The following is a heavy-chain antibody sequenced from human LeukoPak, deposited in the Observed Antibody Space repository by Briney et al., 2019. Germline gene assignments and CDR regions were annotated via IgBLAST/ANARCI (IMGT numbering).Heavy chain of an antibody. J-gene: IGHJ4*02. CDR1: GFTFSSYS. Sequence: GGSLRLSCAASGFTFSSYSMNWVRQAPGKGLEWVSSISSSSSYIYYADSVKGRFTISRDNAKNSLYLQMNSLRAEDTAVYYCARDPPRIAAAGYYFDYWGQGTLDSVSS. V-gene: IGHV3-21*01. CDR2: ISSSSSYI. CDR3: ARDPPRIAAAGYYFDY. D-gene: IGHD6-13*01.